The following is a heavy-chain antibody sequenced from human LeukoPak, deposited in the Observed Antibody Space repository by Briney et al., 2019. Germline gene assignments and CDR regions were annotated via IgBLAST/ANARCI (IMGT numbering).Heavy chain of an antibody. CDR2: ISSSSSYI. D-gene: IGHD1-26*01. CDR1: GFTFSSYS. Sequence: GGSLRLSCAASGFTFSSYSMNWVRQAPGKGLEWVSSISSSSSYIYYADSMKGRITISRDNARNSLYLQMNSLRAEDTAVYYCARDPYSGTYGDTYYYYMDVWGKGTTVTISS. CDR3: ARDPYSGTYGDTYYYYMDV. J-gene: IGHJ6*03. V-gene: IGHV3-21*01.